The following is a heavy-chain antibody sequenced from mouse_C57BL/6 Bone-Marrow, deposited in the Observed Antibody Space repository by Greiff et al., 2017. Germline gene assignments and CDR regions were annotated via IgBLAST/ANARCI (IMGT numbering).Heavy chain of an antibody. CDR3: ASRYDGYYGAMDY. V-gene: IGHV5-12*01. J-gene: IGHJ4*01. CDR2: ISNGGGRT. CDR1: GFTFSDYY. D-gene: IGHD2-3*01. Sequence: EVKLQESGGGLVQPGGSLKLSCAASGFTFSDYYMYWVRQTPEKRLEWVAYISNGGGRTYYPDTVKGRFTISSDNAKNTLYLQMCRLKSEDTAMYYCASRYDGYYGAMDYWGQGTSVTVSS.